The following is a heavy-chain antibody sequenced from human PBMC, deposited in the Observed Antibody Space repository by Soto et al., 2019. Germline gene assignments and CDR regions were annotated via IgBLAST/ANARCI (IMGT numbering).Heavy chain of an antibody. CDR2: FRTSGDGGTT. J-gene: IGHJ4*02. V-gene: IGHV3-23*01. CDR3: AKKVNSGPGSQYFDY. D-gene: IGHD3-10*01. Sequence: VGSLRISCAASGFTFSSYSMSWVRQAPGKGLEWVSGFRTSGDGGTTYYADSVKGRFTISRDNSKNMLFLQMNSLRAEDTAIYYCAKKVNSGPGSQYFDYWGQGTLVTVSS. CDR1: GFTFSSYS.